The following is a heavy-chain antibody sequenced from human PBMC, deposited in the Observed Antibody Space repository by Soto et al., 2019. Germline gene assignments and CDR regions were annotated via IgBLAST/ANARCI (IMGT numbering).Heavy chain of an antibody. D-gene: IGHD3-10*01. Sequence: PSETLSLTCTVSGGSISSGDYYWSWIRQPPGKGLEWIGYIHYSGSTYYNPSLKSRLTISVDTSKNQFSLKLSSVTAADTAVYYCARYNYYGSGTNWFDPWGQGTLVTVSS. CDR2: IHYSGST. V-gene: IGHV4-30-4*01. J-gene: IGHJ5*02. CDR3: ARYNYYGSGTNWFDP. CDR1: GGSISSGDYY.